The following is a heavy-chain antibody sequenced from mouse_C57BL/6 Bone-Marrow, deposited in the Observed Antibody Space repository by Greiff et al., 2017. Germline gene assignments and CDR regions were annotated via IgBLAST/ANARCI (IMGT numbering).Heavy chain of an antibody. CDR1: GYTFTSYW. Sequence: QVQLQQLGAELVKPGASVKMSCKASGYTFTSYWITWVKQRPGQGLEWIGDIYPGSGSTNYNEKFKSKATLTVDTSSSTAYMQLSSLTSEDSAVYYCARNDGYYVWAMDYWGQGTSVTVSS. CDR2: IYPGSGST. D-gene: IGHD2-3*01. V-gene: IGHV1-55*01. CDR3: ARNDGYYVWAMDY. J-gene: IGHJ4*01.